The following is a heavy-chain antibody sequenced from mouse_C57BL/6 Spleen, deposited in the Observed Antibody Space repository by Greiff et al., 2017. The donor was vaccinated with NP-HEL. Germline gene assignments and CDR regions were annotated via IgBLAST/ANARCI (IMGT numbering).Heavy chain of an antibody. V-gene: IGHV5-4*01. D-gene: IGHD1-1*01. Sequence: EVKLVESGGGLVKPGGSLKLSCAASGFTFSSYAMSWVRQTPEKRLEWVATISDGGSYTYYPDNVKGRFTISRDNAKNNLYLQRSHLKSEDTAMYYCARDRDYGSSYSGYFDYWGQGTTLTVSS. CDR1: GFTFSSYA. CDR3: ARDRDYGSSYSGYFDY. CDR2: ISDGGSYT. J-gene: IGHJ2*01.